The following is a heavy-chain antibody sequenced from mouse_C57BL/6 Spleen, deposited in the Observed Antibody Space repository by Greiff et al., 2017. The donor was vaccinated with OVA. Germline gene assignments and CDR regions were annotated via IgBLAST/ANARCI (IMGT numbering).Heavy chain of an antibody. CDR3: ARGDPFAY. Sequence: EVKLMESGGGLVKPGGSLKLSCAASGFTFSDYGMPWVRQAPETGLEWVAYISSGSSTIYYADTVKGRFTISRDNAKNTLFLQMTSLRSEDTAMYYCARGDPFAYWGQGTLVTVSA. J-gene: IGHJ3*01. CDR2: ISSGSSTI. V-gene: IGHV5-17*01. CDR1: GFTFSDYG.